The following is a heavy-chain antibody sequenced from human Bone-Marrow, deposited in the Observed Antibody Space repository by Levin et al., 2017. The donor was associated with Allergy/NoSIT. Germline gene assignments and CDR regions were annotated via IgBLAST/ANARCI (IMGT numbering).Heavy chain of an antibody. D-gene: IGHD6-19*01. CDR1: GFTFSNYG. Sequence: GESLKISCAASGFTFSNYGMTWVRQAPGKGLEWVANIKQDGTEKNYVDSVKGRFTISRDNANNALHLQMSSLRVEDTAVYFCARKYSRAWCFDYWGQGILVAVSS. J-gene: IGHJ4*02. V-gene: IGHV3-7*01. CDR3: ARKYSRAWCFDY. CDR2: IKQDGTEK.